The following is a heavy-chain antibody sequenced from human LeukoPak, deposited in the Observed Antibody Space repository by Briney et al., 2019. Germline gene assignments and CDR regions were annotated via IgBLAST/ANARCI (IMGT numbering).Heavy chain of an antibody. J-gene: IGHJ4*02. CDR3: AKDLYSNYGPADY. D-gene: IGHD4-11*01. V-gene: IGHV3-23*01. CDR1: GFTFSSYA. Sequence: GGSLRLSCSASGFTFSSYAMSWVRQAPGKGLEWVSTINGGGVNTHYADSVGGRFTISRDNSKNTLFLQMNSLRDEDTAVYYCAKDLYSNYGPADYWGQGTLVTVSS. CDR2: INGGGVNT.